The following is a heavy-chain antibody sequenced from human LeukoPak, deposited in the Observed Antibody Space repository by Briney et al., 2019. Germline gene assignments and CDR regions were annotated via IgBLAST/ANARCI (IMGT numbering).Heavy chain of an antibody. D-gene: IGHD6-13*01. V-gene: IGHV4-34*01. CDR3: ARGRYSSSWYRH. Sequence: SETLSLTCAVYGGSFSGYYWSWIRPPPGKGLEWIGEINHSGSTNYNPSLKSRVTISVDTSKNQFSLKLSSVTAADTAVYYCARGRYSSSWYRHWGQGTLVTVSS. CDR2: INHSGST. CDR1: GGSFSGYY. J-gene: IGHJ4*02.